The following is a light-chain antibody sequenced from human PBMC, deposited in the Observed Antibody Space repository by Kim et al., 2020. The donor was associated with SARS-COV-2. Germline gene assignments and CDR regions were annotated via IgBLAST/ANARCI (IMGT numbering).Light chain of an antibody. Sequence: VSPGKRANLSCSAGQSVISNLAWYQQKPGQAPRLLIYGASTRATGIPARFSGSGSGTEFTLTISSLQSEDFAFYYCQQYNKWPYTFGQGTKLEI. J-gene: IGKJ2*01. V-gene: IGKV3-15*01. CDR2: GAS. CDR1: QSVISN. CDR3: QQYNKWPYT.